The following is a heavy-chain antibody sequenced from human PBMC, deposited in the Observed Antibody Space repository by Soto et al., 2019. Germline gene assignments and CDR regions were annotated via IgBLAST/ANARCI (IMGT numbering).Heavy chain of an antibody. CDR3: ASVYGSGSYFGYYYGMDV. CDR2: ISSSGSTI. J-gene: IGHJ6*02. CDR1: GFTFSDYY. Sequence: QVQLVESGGGLVKPGGSLRLSCAASGFTFSDYYMSWIRQAPGKGLEWVSYISSSGSTIYYADSVMGRFTISRDNAKNSLSLQMNSLRAEDTAVYYWASVYGSGSYFGYYYGMDVWRQGTTVTVSS. D-gene: IGHD3-10*01. V-gene: IGHV3-11*01.